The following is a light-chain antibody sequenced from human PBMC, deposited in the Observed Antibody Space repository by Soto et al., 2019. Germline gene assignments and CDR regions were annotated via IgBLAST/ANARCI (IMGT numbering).Light chain of an antibody. Sequence: DIQRTQSPSTLSASVGDRVTITCRASQSIDNLLAWYQQKPGKAPKLLIYQASSLESGVPSRFSGSGSGTEFTLTISGLQPDDFAIYYCHRYNSYSPWTFGQGTKVEIK. V-gene: IGKV1-5*03. CDR2: QAS. CDR3: HRYNSYSPWT. CDR1: QSIDNL. J-gene: IGKJ1*01.